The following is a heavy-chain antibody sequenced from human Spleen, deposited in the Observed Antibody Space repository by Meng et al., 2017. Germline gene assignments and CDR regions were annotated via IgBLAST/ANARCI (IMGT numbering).Heavy chain of an antibody. CDR1: GYSISSGYY. CDR2: IYHSGST. J-gene: IGHJ5*02. Sequence: GSLRLSCAVSGYSISSGYYWGWIRQPPGKGLEWIGSIYHSGSTYYNPSLKSRVTISVDTSKNQFSLKLSSVTAADTAVYYCARDDWFDPWGQGTLVTVSS. CDR3: ARDDWFDP. V-gene: IGHV4-38-2*02.